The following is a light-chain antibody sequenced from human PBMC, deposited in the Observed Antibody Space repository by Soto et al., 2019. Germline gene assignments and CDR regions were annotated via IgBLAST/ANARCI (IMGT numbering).Light chain of an antibody. V-gene: IGKV3-20*01. CDR1: QRFSINY. CDR3: QQYGSSGT. CDR2: GAS. Sequence: IALTQSQGTLSPCPGDRATLSCGACQRFSINYVAWCQQNPGQAPRHLIYGASNRATGIPDRFSGSGSGTDFTLTISRLEPEDFAVYYCQQYGSSGTFGQGTKVDIK. J-gene: IGKJ1*01.